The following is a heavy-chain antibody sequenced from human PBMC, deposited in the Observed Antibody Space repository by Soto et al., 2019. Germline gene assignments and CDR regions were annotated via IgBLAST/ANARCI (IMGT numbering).Heavy chain of an antibody. CDR3: ARDLAPHRAARSMGV. Sequence: GASVKVSCKASGYTFTSYAMHWVRQAPGQRLEWMGWINAGNGNTKYSQKFQGRVTITRDTSASTAYMELSSLRSEDTAVYYCARDLAPHRAARSMGVWGQGTTVTVSS. V-gene: IGHV1-3*01. D-gene: IGHD6-6*01. J-gene: IGHJ6*02. CDR1: GYTFTSYA. CDR2: INAGNGNT.